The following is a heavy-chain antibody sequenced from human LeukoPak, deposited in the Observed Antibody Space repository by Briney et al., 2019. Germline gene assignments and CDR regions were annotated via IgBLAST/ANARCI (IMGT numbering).Heavy chain of an antibody. CDR3: ARDSMVRGATYY. J-gene: IGHJ4*02. Sequence: GGSLRLSCAASGFTVSSNYMSWVRQALGKGLEWVSIIYSGGSTFYADSVKGRFTISRDNSKNTLYLQMNSLRAEDTAVYYCARDSMVRGATYYWGQGTLVTVSS. CDR2: IYSGGST. CDR1: GFTVSSNY. V-gene: IGHV3-53*01. D-gene: IGHD3-10*01.